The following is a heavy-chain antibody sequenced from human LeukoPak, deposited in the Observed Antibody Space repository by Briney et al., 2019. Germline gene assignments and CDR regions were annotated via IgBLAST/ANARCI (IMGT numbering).Heavy chain of an antibody. CDR1: GYSISSGYY. Sequence: PSETLSLTCAVSGYSISSGYYWGWIRQPPGKGLEWIGSIYHSGSTYYNPSLKSRVTISVDTSKNQFSLKLSSVTTADTAVYYCARLPYSSSSDYWGQGTLVTVSS. V-gene: IGHV4-38-2*01. D-gene: IGHD6-6*01. CDR3: ARLPYSSSSDY. J-gene: IGHJ4*02. CDR2: IYHSGST.